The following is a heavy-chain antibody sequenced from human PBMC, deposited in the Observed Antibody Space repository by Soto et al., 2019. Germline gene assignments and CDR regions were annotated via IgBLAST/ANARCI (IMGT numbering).Heavy chain of an antibody. D-gene: IGHD5-12*01. Sequence: QVQLQESDAGLVKASQTLSLTCTVSGGSVSSGAYYWTWIRQRPGKGLEWIGYIYYSGSTYYSPSLKSRLSISLDTSKNQFSLRLSSVTAADTAMYYCAMARLRAVYAFDIWGQWTMVTVSS. V-gene: IGHV4-31*03. CDR2: IYYSGST. J-gene: IGHJ3*02. CDR1: GGSVSSGAYY. CDR3: AMARLRAVYAFDI.